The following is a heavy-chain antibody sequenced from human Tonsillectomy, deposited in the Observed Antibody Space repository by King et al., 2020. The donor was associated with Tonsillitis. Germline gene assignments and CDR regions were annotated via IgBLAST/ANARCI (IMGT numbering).Heavy chain of an antibody. V-gene: IGHV3-48*01. J-gene: IGHJ4*01. CDR2: ISTSGNTI. CDR1: GFTFSNYA. CDR3: ARERIYSQGYF. D-gene: IGHD6-13*01. Sequence: EVQLVESGGGLVQPGGSLRLSCAASGFTFSNYAMNWVRQAPGKGLEWISYISTSGNTIYYADSVQGRFTISRDNAKNSLSLQMNSLRVEDTGVYYCARERIYSQGYFWGRGTLVTVSS.